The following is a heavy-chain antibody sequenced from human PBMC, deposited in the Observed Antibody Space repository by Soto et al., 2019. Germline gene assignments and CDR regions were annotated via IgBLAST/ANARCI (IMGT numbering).Heavy chain of an antibody. D-gene: IGHD3-9*01. J-gene: IGHJ4*02. Sequence: SGPTLVNPTQTLTVTCTFSGFSLSTSGAGVGWIRQSPGKAPEWLALISWKDEKRYNPGLKSRLTITKDTSKNQVVLTMTDLDPVDTATYYCAHRPAYDISTGYYPFDYWGQGSLVTVSS. CDR3: AHRPAYDISTGYYPFDY. V-gene: IGHV2-5*01. CDR1: GFSLSTSGAG. CDR2: ISWKDEK.